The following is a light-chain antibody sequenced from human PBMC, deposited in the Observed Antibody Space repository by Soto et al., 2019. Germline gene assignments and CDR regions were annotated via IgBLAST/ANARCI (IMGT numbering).Light chain of an antibody. Sequence: EIVLTQSPGTLSLSPGERATLACRASQSVSSSYVACYQQKPGQAPRLLIYGASSMSTGIPDRFSGSGSGTDFTITIIRLEHEDSAVYYCQQYGSSPPLTFGGATKVEIK. V-gene: IGKV3-20*01. J-gene: IGKJ4*01. CDR3: QQYGSSPPLT. CDR2: GAS. CDR1: QSVSSSY.